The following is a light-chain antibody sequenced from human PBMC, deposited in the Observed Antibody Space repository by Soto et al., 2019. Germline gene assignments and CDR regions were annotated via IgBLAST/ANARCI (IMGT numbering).Light chain of an antibody. CDR3: QQRSKWPPP. Sequence: EGVLTQSPATLSLSPGERATLSCRTSQSISTYLAWYQQKPGQAPRLLIYDASRRATGIPARFSGSGSGTDFTLTISSLEPEDGAVYYCQQRSKWPPPFGGGTKVEI. CDR1: QSISTY. J-gene: IGKJ4*01. CDR2: DAS. V-gene: IGKV3-11*01.